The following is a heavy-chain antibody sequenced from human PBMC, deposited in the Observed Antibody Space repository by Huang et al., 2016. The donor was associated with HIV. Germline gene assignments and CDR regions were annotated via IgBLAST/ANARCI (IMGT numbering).Heavy chain of an antibody. CDR2: IIPIFGTA. V-gene: IGHV1-69*13. CDR3: ARARGYYDSSVSYYFDY. D-gene: IGHD3-22*01. CDR1: GGTFSSYA. Sequence: QVQLVQSGAEVKKPGSSVKVSCKASGGTFSSYAISWVRQAPGQGLEWMGGIIPIFGTANYAQKFQGRGTITADESTSTAYMELSSPRSEDTTVYYCARARGYYDSSVSYYFDYWGQGTLVTVSS. J-gene: IGHJ4*02.